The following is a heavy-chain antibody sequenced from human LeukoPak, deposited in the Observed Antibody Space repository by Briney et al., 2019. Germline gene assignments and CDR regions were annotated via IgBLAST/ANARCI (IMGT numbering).Heavy chain of an antibody. CDR1: GFTVSDNY. CDR2: MYSGGDT. J-gene: IGHJ5*02. D-gene: IGHD6-13*01. V-gene: IGHV3-53*01. Sequence: GGSLRLSCAASGFTVSDNYMSWVRQAPGKGLEWVSVMYSGGDTYYADSVKGRFTFSRDISKNTLYLQMNGLRTEDTAMYYCARDAPQVPAAGVLASWGQGTLVTVSS. CDR3: ARDAPQVPAAGVLAS.